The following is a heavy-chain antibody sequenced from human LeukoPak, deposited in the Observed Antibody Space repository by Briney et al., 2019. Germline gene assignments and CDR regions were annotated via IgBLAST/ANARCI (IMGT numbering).Heavy chain of an antibody. CDR3: ARRGHAFDI. J-gene: IGHJ3*02. D-gene: IGHD1-26*01. CDR2: INHSGST. Sequence: SETLSLTCAVYGGSFSGYYWSWIRQPPGKGLGWIGEINHSGSTNYNPSLKSRVTISVDTSKNQFSLKLSSVTAADTAVYYCARRGHAFDIWGQGTMVTVSS. V-gene: IGHV4-34*01. CDR1: GGSFSGYY.